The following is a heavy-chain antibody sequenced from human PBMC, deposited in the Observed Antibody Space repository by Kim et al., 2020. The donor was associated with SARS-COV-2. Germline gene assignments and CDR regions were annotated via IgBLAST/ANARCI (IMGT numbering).Heavy chain of an antibody. CDR3: AKEQYYDFWSGYQVEELDRRDY. J-gene: IGHJ4*02. Sequence: GGSLRLSCAASGFTFSSYGMHWVRQAPGKGLEWVAVISYDGSNKYYADSVKGRFTISRDNSKNTLYLQMNSLRAEDTAVYYCAKEQYYDFWSGYQVEELDRRDYWGQGTLVTGSS. CDR2: ISYDGSNK. CDR1: GFTFSSYG. V-gene: IGHV3-30*18. D-gene: IGHD3-3*01.